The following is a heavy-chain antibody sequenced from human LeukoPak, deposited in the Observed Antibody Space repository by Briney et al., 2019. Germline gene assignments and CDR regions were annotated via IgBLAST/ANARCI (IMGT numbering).Heavy chain of an antibody. CDR2: IYYSGST. CDR3: ARVYSSSWYYFDY. CDR1: GGSISSYY. J-gene: IGHJ4*02. D-gene: IGHD6-13*01. V-gene: IGHV4-59*01. Sequence: PSETLSLTCTVSGGSISSYYWSWIRQPPGKGLEWIGYIYYSGSTNYNPSLKSRVTISVDTSKNQFSLKLSSVTAAVTAVYYCARVYSSSWYYFDYWGQGTLVTVSS.